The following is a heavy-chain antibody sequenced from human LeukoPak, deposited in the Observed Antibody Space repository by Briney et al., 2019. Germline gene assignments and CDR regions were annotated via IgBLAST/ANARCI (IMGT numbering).Heavy chain of an antibody. D-gene: IGHD4-17*01. CDR3: ARARTSAGYSRVYGDTRHDAFDI. Sequence: PGGSLRLSCAASGFTFSSYEMNWVRQAPGKGLEWVSYISSSGSTIYYADSVKGRFTISRDNAKNSLYLQMNSLRAEDTALYYCARARTSAGYSRVYGDTRHDAFDIWGQGTMVTVSS. CDR1: GFTFSSYE. V-gene: IGHV3-48*03. CDR2: ISSSGSTI. J-gene: IGHJ3*02.